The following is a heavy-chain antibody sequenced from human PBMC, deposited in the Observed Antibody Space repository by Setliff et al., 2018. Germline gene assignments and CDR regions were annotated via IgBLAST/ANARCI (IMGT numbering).Heavy chain of an antibody. V-gene: IGHV4-61*02. CDR1: GASLRSGSAY. CDR3: AKEHVVISFVNNVHHHYGMDG. J-gene: IGHJ6*02. CDR2: IYTDGTT. D-gene: IGHD2-21*01. Sequence: SETLSLTCTVSGASLRSGSAYWGWLRQSAGKGLEWLGRIYTDGTTNYSLSVKSRVTISSDTSKNVFSLRMSSVTAADTAVDFCAKEHVVISFVNNVHHHYGMDGWGPGTTVTVSS.